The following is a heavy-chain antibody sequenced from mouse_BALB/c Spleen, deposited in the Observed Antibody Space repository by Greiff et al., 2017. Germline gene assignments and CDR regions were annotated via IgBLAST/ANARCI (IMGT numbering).Heavy chain of an antibody. D-gene: IGHD1-1*01. Sequence: EVKLVESGGGLVKPGGSLKLSCAASGFAFSSYDMSWVRQTPEKRLEWVAYISSGGSYTYYPDSVKGRFTISRDNAKNTLYLQMSSLRSEDTAMYYCARHNYYGSSYVRYFDYWGQGTTLTVSS. V-gene: IGHV5-9*02. CDR2: ISSGGSYT. CDR1: GFAFSSYD. J-gene: IGHJ2*01. CDR3: ARHNYYGSSYVRYFDY.